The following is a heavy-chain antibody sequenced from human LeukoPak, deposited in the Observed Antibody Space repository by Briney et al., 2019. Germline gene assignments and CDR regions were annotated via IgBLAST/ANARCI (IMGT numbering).Heavy chain of an antibody. CDR3: ALDYDSSGSFDY. J-gene: IGHJ4*02. CDR2: INPNSGGT. CDR1: GYTFTGYY. D-gene: IGHD3-22*01. Sequence: ASVKVSCKASGYTFTGYYMHWVRQAPGQGLEWMGWINPNSGGTNYAQKFQGRVTITRNTSISTAYMELSSLRSGDTAVYYCALDYDSSGSFDYWGQGTLVTVSS. V-gene: IGHV1-2*02.